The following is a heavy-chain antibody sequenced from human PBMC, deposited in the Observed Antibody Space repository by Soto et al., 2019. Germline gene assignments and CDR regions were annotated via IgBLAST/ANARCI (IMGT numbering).Heavy chain of an antibody. D-gene: IGHD3-10*01. V-gene: IGHV3-21*01. J-gene: IGHJ6*02. CDR1: GFTFSSYS. Sequence: GGSLRLSCAASGFTFSSYSVNWVRQAPGKGLEWVSSISSSSSYIYYADSVKGRFTISRDNAKNSLYLQMNSLRAEDTAVYYCASAYGSGDYYYYYGMDVWGQGTTVTVSS. CDR2: ISSSSSYI. CDR3: ASAYGSGDYYYYYGMDV.